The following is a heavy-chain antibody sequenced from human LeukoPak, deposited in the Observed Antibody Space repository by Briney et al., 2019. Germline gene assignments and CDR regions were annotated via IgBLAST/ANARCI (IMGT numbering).Heavy chain of an antibody. Sequence: SETLSLTCAVYGGSFSGYYWSWIRQPPGKGLEWIGEINHSGSTNYNPSLKSRVTISVDTSKNQFSLKLSSVTAADMAVYYCARSTVYFDAFDIWGQGTMVTVSS. CDR1: GGSFSGYY. CDR3: ARSTVYFDAFDI. V-gene: IGHV4-34*01. J-gene: IGHJ3*02. CDR2: INHSGST. D-gene: IGHD2/OR15-2a*01.